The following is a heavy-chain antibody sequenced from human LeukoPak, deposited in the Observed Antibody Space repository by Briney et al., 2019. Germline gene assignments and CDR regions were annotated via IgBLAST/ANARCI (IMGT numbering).Heavy chain of an antibody. CDR2: INWNGGST. V-gene: IGHV3-20*04. CDR3: ARGGITIFGVVIHSDY. D-gene: IGHD3-3*01. J-gene: IGHJ4*02. CDR1: GFTFSDTW. Sequence: GGSLRLSCAASGFTFSDTWMHWVRQAPGKGLEWVSGINWNGGSTGYADSVKGRFTISRDNAKNSLYLQMNSLRAEDTALYYCARGGITIFGVVIHSDYWGQGTLVTVSS.